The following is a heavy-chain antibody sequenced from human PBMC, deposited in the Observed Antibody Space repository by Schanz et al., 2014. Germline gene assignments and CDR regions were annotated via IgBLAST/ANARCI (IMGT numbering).Heavy chain of an antibody. J-gene: IGHJ4*02. Sequence: HLVESGGGLIQPGGSLRLSCAASGFTVSDNYMTWVRQAPGKGLEWVSAISGSGGSTYYADSVKGRFTISRDNSKNTLYLQMNSLRAEDTAVYYCAKGSVVVVAATLPFDYWGQGTLVTVSS. V-gene: IGHV3-23*04. CDR3: AKGSVVVVAATLPFDY. D-gene: IGHD2-15*01. CDR2: ISGSGGST. CDR1: GFTVSDNY.